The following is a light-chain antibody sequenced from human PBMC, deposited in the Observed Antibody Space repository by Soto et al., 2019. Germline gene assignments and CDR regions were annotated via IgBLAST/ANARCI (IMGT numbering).Light chain of an antibody. CDR1: QGISSY. Sequence: DLQLTQSPSFLSASVGDRVTITCRASQGISSYLVWYQQKPGKAPKLLIYAASTLQSGVPSRFSGSGSGTEFTLTISSLQPEDFATYYCQQLNSYPITFGQGTRLEIK. CDR3: QQLNSYPIT. V-gene: IGKV1-9*01. CDR2: AAS. J-gene: IGKJ5*01.